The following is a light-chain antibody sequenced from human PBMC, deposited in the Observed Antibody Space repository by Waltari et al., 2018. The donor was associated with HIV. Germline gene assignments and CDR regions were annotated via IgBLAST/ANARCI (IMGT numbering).Light chain of an antibody. V-gene: IGKV1-9*01. CDR1: QHINSY. Sequence: DIQLTQSPSFLSASVGDTVTITCRASQHINSYLAWYQQRPGEVPKLCISSASTLKTGVPSRFSGSGSGTEFSRTISGLQPEDFATYVCQPLSSYPLTFAGGTTVEIK. CDR3: QPLSSYPLT. CDR2: SAS. J-gene: IGKJ4*02.